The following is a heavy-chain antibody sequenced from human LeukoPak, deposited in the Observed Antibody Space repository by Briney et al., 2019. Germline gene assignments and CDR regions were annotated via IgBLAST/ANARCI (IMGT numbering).Heavy chain of an antibody. D-gene: IGHD1-14*01. Sequence: GGSLRLSCAASGFAFSSYVMNWVRQAPGKGLEWVSGTSGNDGSTYYADTVKGRFTISRDNSRNTLYLQMNTLRAVDTAVYYCAKVSGGGLYYDGMDVWGQGTTVTVSS. CDR2: TSGNDGST. CDR3: AKVSGGGLYYDGMDV. CDR1: GFAFSSYV. V-gene: IGHV3-23*01. J-gene: IGHJ6*02.